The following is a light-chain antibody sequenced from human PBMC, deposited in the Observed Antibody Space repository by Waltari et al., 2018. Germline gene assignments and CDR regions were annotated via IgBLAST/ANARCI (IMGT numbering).Light chain of an antibody. CDR1: QAINNH. J-gene: IGKJ4*01. CDR3: QQYDNLVT. Sequence: DLQLTQSPSSLSASVGDGVTITCQATQAINNHLNWYQQKPGKAPELLLDDVSKLATGVPSRFGGSGSGTDFSFTISSLQPEDIATYYCQQYDNLVTFGGGTRV. V-gene: IGKV1-33*01. CDR2: DVS.